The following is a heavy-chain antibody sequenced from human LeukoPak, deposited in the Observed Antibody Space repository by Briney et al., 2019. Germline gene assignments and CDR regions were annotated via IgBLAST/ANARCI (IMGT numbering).Heavy chain of an antibody. J-gene: IGHJ6*02. D-gene: IGHD3-10*01. CDR1: GYTLTELS. CDR2: FDPEDGET. Sequence: ASVKVSCKVSGYTLTELSMHWVRQAPGKGLEWMGGFDPEDGETIYAQKFQGRVTMTEDTSTDTAYMELSSLRSEDTAVYYCATKRITMVRGVIPSSYYYYGMDVWGQGTTVTVSS. V-gene: IGHV1-24*01. CDR3: ATKRITMVRGVIPSSYYYYGMDV.